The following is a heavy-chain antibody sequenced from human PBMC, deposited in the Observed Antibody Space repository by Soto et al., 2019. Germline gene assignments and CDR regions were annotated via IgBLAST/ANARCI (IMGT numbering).Heavy chain of an antibody. CDR2: ISYSGST. V-gene: IGHV4-59*08. CDR3: ARQDTSGYAFDY. D-gene: IGHD3-22*01. J-gene: IGHJ4*02. CDR1: GGSISSFD. Sequence: QVQLQESGPGLVKPSETLSLTCTVSGGSISSFDWNWIRQSPGKGLEWIGYISYSGSTNYNPSLKSRVTTSVDTSKNQFSLKLSSVTAADTAVYYCARQDTSGYAFDYWGQGTLVTVSS.